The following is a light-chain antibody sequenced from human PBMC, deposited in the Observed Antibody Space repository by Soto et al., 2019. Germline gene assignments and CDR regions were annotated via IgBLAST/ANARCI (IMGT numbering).Light chain of an antibody. J-gene: IGKJ4*01. V-gene: IGKV3-20*01. Sequence: EIVLTQSPGTLSLSPGERATLSCRASQSIRSDFLAWYQQRPGQAPRLLIYAASSRATGIPDRFSGSGSGTDFTLTISRLETEDFALYYCQQYGTSPLTFGGGTKVEIK. CDR3: QQYGTSPLT. CDR2: AAS. CDR1: QSIRSDF.